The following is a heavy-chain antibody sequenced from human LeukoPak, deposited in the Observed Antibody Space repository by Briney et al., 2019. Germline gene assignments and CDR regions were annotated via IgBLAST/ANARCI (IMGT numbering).Heavy chain of an antibody. D-gene: IGHD2-15*01. V-gene: IGHV3-30*04. CDR2: ISYDGSNE. CDR3: ASDLVYCSGGSCYGIDY. Sequence: GGSLRLSYAASGFTFSSYVMHWVRQAPGKGLEWVAIISYDGSNEYYADSVKGRFTISRDNSKNTLYLQMNSLRAEDTAVYYCASDLVYCSGGSCYGIDYWGQGTLVTVSS. CDR1: GFTFSSYV. J-gene: IGHJ4*02.